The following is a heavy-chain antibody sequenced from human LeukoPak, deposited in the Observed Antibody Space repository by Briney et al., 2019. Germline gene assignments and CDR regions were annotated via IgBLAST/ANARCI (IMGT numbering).Heavy chain of an antibody. CDR1: GYTFTNYD. Sequence: ASVKVSCRASGYTFTNYDISWVRQAPGQGLEWMGGISVYNGNTNYAQKLQGRVTMTTDTSTSTAYMELRSLRSDDTAVYYCARDGRQQLVQLDPWGQGTLVTVSS. CDR2: ISVYNGNT. J-gene: IGHJ5*02. V-gene: IGHV1-18*01. CDR3: ARDGRQQLVQLDP. D-gene: IGHD6-13*01.